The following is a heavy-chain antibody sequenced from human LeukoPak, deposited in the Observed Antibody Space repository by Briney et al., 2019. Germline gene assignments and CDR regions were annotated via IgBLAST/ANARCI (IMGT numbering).Heavy chain of an antibody. D-gene: IGHD3-22*01. V-gene: IGHV1-69*01. Sequence: GASVKVSCEASGGTFSSYAISWVRQAPGQGLEWMGGIIPIFGTATYAQKFQGRVTITADESTSTAYMELSSLRSEDTAVYYCARGIGIREGYYYNSSGYYGDYYYYYMDVWGKGTTVTISS. CDR3: ARGIGIREGYYYNSSGYYGDYYYYYMDV. CDR2: IIPIFGTA. CDR1: GGTFSSYA. J-gene: IGHJ6*03.